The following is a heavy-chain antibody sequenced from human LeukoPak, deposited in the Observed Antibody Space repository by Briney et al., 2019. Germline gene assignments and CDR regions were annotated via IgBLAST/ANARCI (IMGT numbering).Heavy chain of an antibody. CDR1: GSTFSSSW. CDR3: ARDPAFGALDY. J-gene: IGHJ4*02. CDR2: MNQDGSAK. D-gene: IGHD3-10*01. V-gene: IGHV3-7*01. Sequence: GGSLRLSCAASGSTFSSSWMTWVRQAPGKGLEWVAKMNQDGSAKYYVDSVRGRFTISRDNAENSLFLQMNSLRVDDTALYYCARDPAFGALDYWGQGTLVTVSS.